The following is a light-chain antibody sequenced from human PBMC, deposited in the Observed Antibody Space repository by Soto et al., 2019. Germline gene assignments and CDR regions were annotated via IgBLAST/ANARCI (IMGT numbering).Light chain of an antibody. CDR3: CSYAGSNTHYV. CDR1: SSDVGSYDL. CDR2: EVN. J-gene: IGLJ1*01. Sequence: QSALTQPASVSGSPGQSITISCTGTSSDVGSYDLVSWYQQHPGKAPKLMISEVNKRPSGVSNRFSGSKSGNTASLTISGLQDDDEADYYCCSYAGSNTHYVFGTGTKLTVL. V-gene: IGLV2-23*02.